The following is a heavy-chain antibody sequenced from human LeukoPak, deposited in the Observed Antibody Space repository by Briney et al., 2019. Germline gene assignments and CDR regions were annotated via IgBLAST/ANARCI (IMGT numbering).Heavy chain of an antibody. J-gene: IGHJ5*02. CDR1: VGTFSSYA. Sequence: SVKVSCKDSVGTFSSYAISWVRQAPGQGLEWMGRIIPIFGTANYAQKFQGRVTITTDESTSTAYMELSSLRSEDTAVYYCARVVIWGYNWFDPWGQGTLVTVSS. CDR3: ARVVIWGYNWFDP. D-gene: IGHD3-16*01. V-gene: IGHV1-69*05. CDR2: IIPIFGTA.